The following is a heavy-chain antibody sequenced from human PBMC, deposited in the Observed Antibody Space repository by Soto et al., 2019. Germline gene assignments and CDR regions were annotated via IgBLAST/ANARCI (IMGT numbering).Heavy chain of an antibody. J-gene: IGHJ6*02. CDR1: GFSLSSYW. Sequence: GGSLRLSCAASGFSLSSYWMYWVRQTPGKGLVWVARIKDGGDETSYAESVKGRFTISRDNAKNTLHLQMSSLRSEDTAVYYCVRFSGLAVWGQGTTVTVSS. V-gene: IGHV3-74*01. CDR2: IKDGGDET. CDR3: VRFSGLAV.